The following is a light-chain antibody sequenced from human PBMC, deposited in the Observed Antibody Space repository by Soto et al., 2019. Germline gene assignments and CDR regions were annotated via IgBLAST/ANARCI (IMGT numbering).Light chain of an antibody. J-gene: IGKJ1*01. Sequence: DIVMTQSPATLSVSPGESATLSCRASQNVKTYIAWYQQKRGQTPRLLIYGVSTRATGIPARFSGSGSGTEFTLTISSLQSEDFAVYYCHQYNNWPPWTFGQGTKVDIK. V-gene: IGKV3-15*01. CDR1: QNVKTY. CDR3: HQYNNWPPWT. CDR2: GVS.